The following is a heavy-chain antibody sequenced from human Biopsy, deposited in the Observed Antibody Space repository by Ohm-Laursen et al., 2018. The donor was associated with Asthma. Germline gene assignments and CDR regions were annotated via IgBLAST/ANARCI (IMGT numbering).Heavy chain of an antibody. CDR1: GFSFSNFA. Sequence: SLRLSCTAPGFSFSNFAIHWVRQAPGKGPEWVALISFDGRYEYYADSVKGRFTISRDNPMKRLYLQMSSLTAEDTAVYYCASRGGDFWSGYYMDYWGQGTLVTVSS. J-gene: IGHJ4*02. D-gene: IGHD3-3*01. V-gene: IGHV3-30*03. CDR2: ISFDGRYE. CDR3: ASRGGDFWSGYYMDY.